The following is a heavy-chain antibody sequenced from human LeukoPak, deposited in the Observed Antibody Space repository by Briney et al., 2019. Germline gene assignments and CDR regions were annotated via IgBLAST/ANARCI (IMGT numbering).Heavy chain of an antibody. CDR3: AKDARPVDY. CDR2: ISSNGGSV. Sequence: GGSLRLSCSASGFTFSSYAMHWVRQAPGKGLEYVSGISSNGGSVYADSVKGRFTISRDNSKNTLYLQMNSLRAEDTAVYYCAKDARPVDYWGQGTLVTVSS. V-gene: IGHV3-64*04. CDR1: GFTFSSYA. J-gene: IGHJ4*02.